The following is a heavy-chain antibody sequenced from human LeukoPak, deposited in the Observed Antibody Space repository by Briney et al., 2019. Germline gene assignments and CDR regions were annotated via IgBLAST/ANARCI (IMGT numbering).Heavy chain of an antibody. CDR2: FSGSLDTT. D-gene: IGHD2-15*01. V-gene: IGHV3-23*01. J-gene: IGHJ4*02. Sequence: GGSLRLSCAAPGFTFTTYAMSWVRQTPGKGLEWVSTFSGSLDTTYHADSVKGRFTISRDNYKTTVYLQMNSLRAEDTAVYYCAKASAGTCSGARCYYFDSWGQGTPVTVSS. CDR1: GFTFTTYA. CDR3: AKASAGTCSGARCYYFDS.